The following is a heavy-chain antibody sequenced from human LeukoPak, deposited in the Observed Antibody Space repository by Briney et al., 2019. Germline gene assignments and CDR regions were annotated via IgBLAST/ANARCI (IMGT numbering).Heavy chain of an antibody. CDR1: GGSISSGGYY. Sequence: SETLSLTCTVSGGSISSGGYYWSWIRQHPGKGLEWIGYIYYSGSTYYNPSLKCRVTISVDTSKNQFSLKLSSVTAADTAVYYCARTVGGYYTFDYWGQGTLVTVSS. V-gene: IGHV4-31*03. D-gene: IGHD3-3*01. CDR2: IYYSGST. J-gene: IGHJ4*02. CDR3: ARTVGGYYTFDY.